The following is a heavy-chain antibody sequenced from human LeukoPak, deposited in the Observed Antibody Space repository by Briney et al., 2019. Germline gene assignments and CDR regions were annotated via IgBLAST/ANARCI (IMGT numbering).Heavy chain of an antibody. Sequence: PGGSLRLSCAASRFTFDNYGMHWVRQGPGKGLEWVSGISWNSDIIGYADSVKGRFTISRDNAKNSLYLQMNSLRSEDTALYYCAKAAYGSGSYYIDSWGQGTLVTVSS. V-gene: IGHV3-9*01. J-gene: IGHJ4*02. CDR1: RFTFDNYG. CDR2: ISWNSDII. CDR3: AKAAYGSGSYYIDS. D-gene: IGHD3-10*01.